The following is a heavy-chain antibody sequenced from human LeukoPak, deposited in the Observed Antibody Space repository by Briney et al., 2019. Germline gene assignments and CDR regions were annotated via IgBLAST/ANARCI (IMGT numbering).Heavy chain of an antibody. Sequence: PGGSLRLSCAASGFTFSSYPLHWVRQAPGKGLEWVAVISYDGSNKDYADSVKGRFTISRDNSKSTLCLQMNSLRAEDTAVYYCAKQLGYCSDGSCYFPYWGQGTLVTVSS. V-gene: IGHV3-30*18. D-gene: IGHD2-15*01. CDR1: GFTFSSYP. CDR2: ISYDGSNK. J-gene: IGHJ4*02. CDR3: AKQLGYCSDGSCYFPY.